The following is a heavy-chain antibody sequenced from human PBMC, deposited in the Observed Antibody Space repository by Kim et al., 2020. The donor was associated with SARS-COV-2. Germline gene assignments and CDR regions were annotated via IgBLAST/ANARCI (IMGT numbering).Heavy chain of an antibody. CDR2: IYGGGST. CDR3: ARGGPYVSSRAFDI. J-gene: IGHJ3*02. V-gene: IGHV3-66*01. D-gene: IGHD6-6*01. CDR1: GFTVTGNY. Sequence: GGSLRLSCAASGFTVTGNYMNWVRQAPGKGLEWLSVIYGGGSTYYADSVMDRFTISRDNSKNTLYLQMDSLRAEDTAVYYCARGGPYVSSRAFDIWGQGT.